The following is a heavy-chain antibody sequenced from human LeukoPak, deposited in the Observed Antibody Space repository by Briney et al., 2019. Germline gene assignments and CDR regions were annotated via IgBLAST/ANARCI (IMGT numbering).Heavy chain of an antibody. Sequence: SETLSLTCTVSGYSISSGYYWGWIRQPPGKGLEWIGSIYHSGSTYYNPSLKSRVTISVDTSKNQFSLKLSSVTAADTAVYYCARVPSYDILTGYFDAFDIWGQGTMVTVSS. CDR2: IYHSGST. D-gene: IGHD3-9*01. CDR1: GYSISSGYY. V-gene: IGHV4-38-2*02. J-gene: IGHJ3*02. CDR3: ARVPSYDILTGYFDAFDI.